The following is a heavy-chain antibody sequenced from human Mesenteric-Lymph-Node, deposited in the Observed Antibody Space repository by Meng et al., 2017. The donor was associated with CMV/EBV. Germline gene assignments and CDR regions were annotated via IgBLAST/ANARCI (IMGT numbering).Heavy chain of an antibody. CDR1: GYTFTSYD. CDR3: ARDGDGWELTY. J-gene: IGHJ4*02. Sequence: ASVKVSCKASGYTFTSYDINWVRQATGQGLEWMGWMNPNSGGTNYAQKFQGRVTMTRDTSISTAYMELSRLRSDDTAVYYCARDGDGWELTYWGQGTLVTVSS. D-gene: IGHD1-26*01. V-gene: IGHV1-2*02. CDR2: MNPNSGGT.